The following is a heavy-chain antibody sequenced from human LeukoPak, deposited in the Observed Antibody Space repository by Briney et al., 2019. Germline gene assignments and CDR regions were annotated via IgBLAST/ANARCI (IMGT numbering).Heavy chain of an antibody. CDR1: GYSFTSYW. D-gene: IGHD6-6*01. CDR3: ARHGSSIEAGLDY. Sequence: GESLKISCKGSGYSFTSYWIGWVHQMPGKGLEWMGIIYPGDSDTRYSPSFQGQVTISADRSISTAYLQWSSLKASDTAMYYCARHGSSIEAGLDYWGQGTLVTVSS. J-gene: IGHJ4*02. CDR2: IYPGDSDT. V-gene: IGHV5-51*07.